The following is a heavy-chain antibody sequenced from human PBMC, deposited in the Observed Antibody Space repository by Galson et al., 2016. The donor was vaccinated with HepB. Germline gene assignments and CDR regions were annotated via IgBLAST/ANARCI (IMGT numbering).Heavy chain of an antibody. D-gene: IGHD6-25*01. CDR1: GGSINNSY. J-gene: IGHJ5*02. CDR2: IHYRGGT. Sequence: SETLSLTCTVSGGSINNSYWNWIRQPPGKGLEWIGYIHYRGGTNYNPSLESRAAISVDTSKNQFSLTLRSVTAADTAIYYCARQRLRWFDPWGQGTLVTVSS. V-gene: IGHV4-59*01. CDR3: ARQRLRWFDP.